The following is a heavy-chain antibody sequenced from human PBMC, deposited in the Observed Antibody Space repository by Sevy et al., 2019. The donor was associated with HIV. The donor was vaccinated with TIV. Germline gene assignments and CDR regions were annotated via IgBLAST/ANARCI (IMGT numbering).Heavy chain of an antibody. Sequence: ASVKVSCKASGYTFSDYYIHWVRQAPGQGLEWMGWINPNSGGTNYAQKFQGRVTRTRDTSIPTAYMELSRMRSDDTAVYYCARQSAYHFYGMDVWGQGTTVTVSS. D-gene: IGHD3-16*01. V-gene: IGHV1-2*02. CDR1: GYTFSDYY. J-gene: IGHJ6*02. CDR2: INPNSGGT. CDR3: ARQSAYHFYGMDV.